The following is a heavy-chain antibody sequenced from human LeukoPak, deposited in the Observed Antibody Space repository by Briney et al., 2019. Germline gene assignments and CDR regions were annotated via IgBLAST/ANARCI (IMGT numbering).Heavy chain of an antibody. J-gene: IGHJ4*02. V-gene: IGHV4-30-4*08. CDR1: GGSISSGDYY. D-gene: IGHD1-26*01. CDR2: IYYSGST. CDR3: ARVSGSYSIDY. Sequence: SQTLSLTYTVSGGSISSGDYYWSWIRQPPGKGLEWIGYIYYSGSTYYNPSLKSRVTISVDTSKSQFSLKLSSVTAADTAVYYCARVSGSYSIDYWGQGTLVTVSS.